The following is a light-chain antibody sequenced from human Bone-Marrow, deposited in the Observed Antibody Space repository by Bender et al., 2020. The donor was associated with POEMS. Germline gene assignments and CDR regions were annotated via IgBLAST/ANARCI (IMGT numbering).Light chain of an antibody. CDR3: SAWDDSLSGWV. CDR1: SSNIGNHG. J-gene: IGLJ3*02. CDR2: YDH. Sequence: QSVVTQPPSLSEAPRQRVTISCSGSSSNIGNHGVNWYQQLPGEAPKLLIYYDHLLTPGVSDRFAASKSGTSASLASSELQSEDEALNYCSAWDDSLSGWVFGGGTKLTVL. V-gene: IGLV1-36*01.